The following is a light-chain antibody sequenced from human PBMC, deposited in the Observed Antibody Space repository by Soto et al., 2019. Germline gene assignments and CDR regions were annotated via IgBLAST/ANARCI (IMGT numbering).Light chain of an antibody. J-gene: IGLJ1*01. Sequence: QSVLTQPSSVSASPGQSISISCTGTGDDIGAYDYVSWYQQHPGKAPKLILYAVSNRPSGVSTRFSGSKSGNTASLTISGVQADDEADYYCSSYRSSDTLELFGTGTKVTVL. CDR2: AVS. CDR3: SSYRSSDTLEL. V-gene: IGLV2-14*01. CDR1: GDDIGAYDY.